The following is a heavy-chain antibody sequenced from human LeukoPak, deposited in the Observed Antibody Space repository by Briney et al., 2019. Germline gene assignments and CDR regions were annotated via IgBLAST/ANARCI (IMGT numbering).Heavy chain of an antibody. Sequence: SETLSLTCTVSGGSISSSSYYWGWIRQPPGKGLEWIGSIYYSGSTYYSPSLKSRVTISVDTSKNQFSLKLSSVTAADTAVYYCARHERVYCGGDCYSYWYFDLWGRGTLVTVSS. V-gene: IGHV4-39*01. CDR3: ARHERVYCGGDCYSYWYFDL. J-gene: IGHJ2*01. CDR2: IYYSGST. D-gene: IGHD2-21*02. CDR1: GGSISSSSYY.